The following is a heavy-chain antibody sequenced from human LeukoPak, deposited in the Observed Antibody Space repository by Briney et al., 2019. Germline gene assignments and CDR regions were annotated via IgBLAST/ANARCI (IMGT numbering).Heavy chain of an antibody. Sequence: GGSLRLSCAASRFTFSSYWMSWVRQAPGKGLEWVANIKQDGSEKYYVDSVKGRFTISRDNAKNSLYLQMNSLRAEDTAVYYCAFGLWFGELLFDYGGQGTLVTVSS. CDR1: RFTFSSYW. J-gene: IGHJ4*02. D-gene: IGHD3-10*01. CDR2: IKQDGSEK. CDR3: AFGLWFGELLFDY. V-gene: IGHV3-7*01.